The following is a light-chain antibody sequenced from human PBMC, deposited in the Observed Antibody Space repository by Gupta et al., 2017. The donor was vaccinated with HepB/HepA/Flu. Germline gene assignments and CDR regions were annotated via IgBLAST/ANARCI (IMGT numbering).Light chain of an antibody. J-gene: IGKJ5*01. V-gene: IGKV3D-11*02. CDR3: QQRSNWHPIT. CDR2: DAS. CDR1: QSVSSY. Sequence: EIVLTQSPATLSLSPGERATLSCSASQSVSSYLAWYQQKPGQAPRLLIYDASNRATGIPARFSGSGPGTDFTLTISSPEPEDFAVYYCQQRSNWHPITFGQGTRLEIK.